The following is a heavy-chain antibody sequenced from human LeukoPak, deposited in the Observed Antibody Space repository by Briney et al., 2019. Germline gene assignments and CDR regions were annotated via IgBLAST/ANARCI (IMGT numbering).Heavy chain of an antibody. V-gene: IGHV4-39*07. Sequence: SETLSLTCTVSGGSISSSSYYWGWIRQPPGKGLEWIGSIYYSGSTYYNPSLKSRVTISVDTSKNQFSLKLSSVTAADTAVYYCARDRPGAQGFDYWGQGTLVTVSS. J-gene: IGHJ4*02. D-gene: IGHD4/OR15-4a*01. CDR3: ARDRPGAQGFDY. CDR1: GGSISSSSYY. CDR2: IYYSGST.